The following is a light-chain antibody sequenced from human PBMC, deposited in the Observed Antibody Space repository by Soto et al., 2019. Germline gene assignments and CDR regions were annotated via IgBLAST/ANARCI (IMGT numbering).Light chain of an antibody. V-gene: IGKV1-5*01. Sequence: DIQMTQSPSTLSASIGDRVVITCRASESISSWLAWYQQKPGKAPKVLIFDASSLESGVPSRFSGSGSATEFTLTISSLQPDDFATYYCQQYSTYPWTFGQGTKVDI. CDR1: ESISSW. CDR2: DAS. CDR3: QQYSTYPWT. J-gene: IGKJ1*01.